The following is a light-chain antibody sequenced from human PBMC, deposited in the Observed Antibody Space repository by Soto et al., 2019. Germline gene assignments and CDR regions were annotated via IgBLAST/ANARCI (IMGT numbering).Light chain of an antibody. CDR3: QQLNSYPLT. J-gene: IGKJ4*01. V-gene: IGKV1-9*01. Sequence: IQLTQSPSSLSASVGDRVTITCRASQGISSYLAWYHEKPGKAPKLLISAASTLQSGVPSRFSGSGSETDFTLTISSLQPEDFATYYCQQLNSYPLTFGGGTKVEIK. CDR1: QGISSY. CDR2: AAS.